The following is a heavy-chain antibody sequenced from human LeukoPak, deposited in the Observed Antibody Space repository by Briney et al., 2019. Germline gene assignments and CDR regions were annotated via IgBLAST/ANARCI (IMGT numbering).Heavy chain of an antibody. J-gene: IGHJ3*02. CDR2: ISHSGGT. V-gene: IGHV4-39*07. Sequence: SETLSLTCTVSGVSISSSTYFWGCIRQPPGKGLEWIGSISHSGGTRSNPSLKSRVTISVDTSKNQFSLKLSSVTAADTAVYYCAGRRLTTSFFDIWGRGTKVTVSS. CDR3: AGRRLTTSFFDI. D-gene: IGHD4-17*01. CDR1: GVSISSSTYF.